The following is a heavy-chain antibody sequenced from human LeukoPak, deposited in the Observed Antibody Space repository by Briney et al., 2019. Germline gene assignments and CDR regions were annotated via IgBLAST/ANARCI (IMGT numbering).Heavy chain of an antibody. V-gene: IGHV3-30*02. CDR3: AKGGRGYSGYDLDY. Sequence: GGSLRLSCAASGFTFSSYGMHWVRQAPGKGLEWVAFILYDGSNKYYADSVKGRFTISRDNSKNTLYLQMNSLRAEDTAVYYCAKGGRGYSGYDLDYWGQGTLVTVSS. D-gene: IGHD5-12*01. CDR2: ILYDGSNK. J-gene: IGHJ4*02. CDR1: GFTFSSYG.